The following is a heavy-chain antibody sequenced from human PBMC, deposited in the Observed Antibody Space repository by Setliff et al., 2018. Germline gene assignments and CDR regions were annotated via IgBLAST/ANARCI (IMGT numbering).Heavy chain of an antibody. Sequence: GGSLRLSCAVSGFTFSSYGMSWVRQAPGKGLEWVSAIIGSGGSSYYADSVKGRFTISRDNSKNTLYLQMNSLRAEDTAVYYCAKDARRSWYFFDYWGQGAQVTVSS. CDR1: GFTFSSYG. CDR2: IIGSGGSS. D-gene: IGHD6-13*01. CDR3: AKDARRSWYFFDY. J-gene: IGHJ4*02. V-gene: IGHV3-23*01.